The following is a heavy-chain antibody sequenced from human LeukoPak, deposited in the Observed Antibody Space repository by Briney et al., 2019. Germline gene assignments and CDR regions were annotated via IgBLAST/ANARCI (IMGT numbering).Heavy chain of an antibody. CDR1: GGSFSGYY. D-gene: IGHD3-10*01. Sequence: PSETLSLTCAVYGGSFSGYYWSWIRQPPGKGLEWIGEMNHSGSTDYNPSLKSRVTISVDTSKTQFSLRLSSVTAADTAVYYCAREDSGSYYNYYYFYMDVWGKGTTVTISS. V-gene: IGHV4-34*01. CDR2: MNHSGST. CDR3: AREDSGSYYNYYYFYMDV. J-gene: IGHJ6*03.